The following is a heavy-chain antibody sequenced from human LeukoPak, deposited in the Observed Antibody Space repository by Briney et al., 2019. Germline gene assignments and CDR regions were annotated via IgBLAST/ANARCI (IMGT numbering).Heavy chain of an antibody. J-gene: IGHJ5*02. CDR3: ARHKSITIFGVVQFRDWFDP. CDR2: INHSGST. D-gene: IGHD3-3*01. Sequence: SETLSLTCTVSGGSLSSGSDYWSWIRQSAGKGLEWIGEINHSGSTNYNPSLKSRVTISVDTSKNQFSLKLSSVTAADTAVYYCARHKSITIFGVVQFRDWFDPWGQGTLVTVSS. CDR1: GGSLSSGSDY. V-gene: IGHV4-61*10.